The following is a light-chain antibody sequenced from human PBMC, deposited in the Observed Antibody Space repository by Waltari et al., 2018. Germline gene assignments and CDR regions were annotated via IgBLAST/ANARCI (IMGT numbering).Light chain of an antibody. V-gene: IGKV4-1*01. CDR2: WAS. J-gene: IGKJ1*01. CDR3: QQYYSTPWT. Sequence: DIVMTQSPDSLAVSLGERATINCKSSQSVLYSANNHNYLAWYQQKPGQPPTLLTYWASTRESGVPGRFSGSGSGTDFTLTISSLQAEDVAVYYCQQYYSTPWTFGQGTKVEIK. CDR1: QSVLYSANNHNY.